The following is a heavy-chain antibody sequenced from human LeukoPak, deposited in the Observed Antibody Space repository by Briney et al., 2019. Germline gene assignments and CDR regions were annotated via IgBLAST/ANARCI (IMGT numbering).Heavy chain of an antibody. CDR3: ASGGVPAAPVPFDAFDI. Sequence: GASVKVSCKASGYNFNNYGITWVRQAPGQGLEWTGRISTDNGDTTYAQKFQGRVTMTTDTISTTVYMELRSLRFDDTAVYYCASGGVPAAPVPFDAFDIWGQGTMVTVSS. D-gene: IGHD2-2*01. CDR2: ISTDNGDT. V-gene: IGHV1-18*01. CDR1: GYNFNNYG. J-gene: IGHJ3*02.